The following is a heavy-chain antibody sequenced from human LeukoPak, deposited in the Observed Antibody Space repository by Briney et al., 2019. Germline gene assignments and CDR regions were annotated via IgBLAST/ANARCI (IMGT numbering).Heavy chain of an antibody. CDR2: ISYDGSNK. D-gene: IGHD2-2*01. CDR3: ARHCSSTSCYSSYMDV. V-gene: IGHV3-30*01. Sequence: GGSLRLSCAASGFTFSSCAMHWVRQAPGKGLEWVAVISYDGSNKYYADSVKGRFTISRDNSKNTLYLQMNSLRAEDTAVYYCARHCSSTSCYSSYMDVWGKGTTVTVSS. J-gene: IGHJ6*03. CDR1: GFTFSSCA.